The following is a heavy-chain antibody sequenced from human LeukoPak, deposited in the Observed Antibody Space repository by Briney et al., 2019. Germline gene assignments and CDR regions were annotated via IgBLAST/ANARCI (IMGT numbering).Heavy chain of an antibody. Sequence: GGSLRLSCAASGFTFSSYAMSWVRQAPGKGLEWVSAISGGGGTTYNADSMKGRFTISRDNSKNTLYLQMSSLRADDTAVYYCAKYGSGWYRGEVFDYWGQGTLVTVSS. J-gene: IGHJ4*02. D-gene: IGHD6-19*01. CDR1: GFTFSSYA. CDR2: ISGGGGTT. V-gene: IGHV3-23*01. CDR3: AKYGSGWYRGEVFDY.